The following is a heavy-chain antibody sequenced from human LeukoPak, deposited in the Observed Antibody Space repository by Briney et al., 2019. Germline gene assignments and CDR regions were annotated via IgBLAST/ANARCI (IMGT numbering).Heavy chain of an antibody. CDR1: GFTFSSPS. Sequence: GGSLRPSCAASGFTFSSPSKNWVRQAPGEGPEWGSSISSSSSYIYYADSVKGRFTISRDNAKNSLYLQMNSLRAEDTAVYYCASTGVVTPDYYYYYGMDVWGQGTTVTVSS. V-gene: IGHV3-21*01. J-gene: IGHJ6*02. CDR3: ASTGVVTPDYYYYYGMDV. D-gene: IGHD4-23*01. CDR2: ISSSSSYI.